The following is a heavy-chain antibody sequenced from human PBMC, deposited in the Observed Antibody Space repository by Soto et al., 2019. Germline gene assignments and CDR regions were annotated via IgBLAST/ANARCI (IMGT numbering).Heavy chain of an antibody. J-gene: IGHJ5*02. V-gene: IGHV1-2*02. CDR3: ARGALPFNWFDP. CDR2: INPNSGGT. CDR1: GYTFTGYY. Sequence: ASVKVSCKASGYTFTGYYMHWVRQAPGQGLEWMGWINPNSGGTNYAQKFQGRVTMTRDTSISTAYMELSRLRSDDAAVYYCARGALPFNWFDPWGQGTLVTVSS.